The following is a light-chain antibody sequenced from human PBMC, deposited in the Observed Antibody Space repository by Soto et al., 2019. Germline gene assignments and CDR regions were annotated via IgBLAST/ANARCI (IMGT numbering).Light chain of an antibody. J-gene: IGLJ2*01. V-gene: IGLV4-69*01. Sequence: QSVLTQSPSASASLGASVRLTCTLSSGHNTYAIAWHQQQPEKGPRYLMKINNDGSHSKGDGIPDRFSGSSSGAERYLTISSLQSEDEADYYCQTWGTGIDVVFGGGTKLTVL. CDR1: SGHNTYA. CDR2: INNDGSH. CDR3: QTWGTGIDVV.